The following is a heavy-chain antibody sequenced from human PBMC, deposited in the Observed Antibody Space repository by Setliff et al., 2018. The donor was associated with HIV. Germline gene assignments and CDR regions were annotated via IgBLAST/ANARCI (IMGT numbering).Heavy chain of an antibody. CDR3: AKTQTVITVYGPFDS. CDR2: ISGSGDIT. CDR1: GFSFRSYA. J-gene: IGHJ4*02. V-gene: IGHV3-23*01. D-gene: IGHD4-4*01. Sequence: GESLKISCAASGFSFRSYAVSWVRQAPGKGLEWVSVISGSGDITYYRESVRGRFTVSRDNSNNTVYLQMNSLRAEDTAMYYCAKTQTVITVYGPFDSWGQGTPVTVSS.